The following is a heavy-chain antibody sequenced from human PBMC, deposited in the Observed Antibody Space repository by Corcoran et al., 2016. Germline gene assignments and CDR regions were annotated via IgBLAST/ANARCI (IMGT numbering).Heavy chain of an antibody. Sequence: EEHLVDSGGGLVQPGGSLRLSCAASAFTFSSYWMGWVRQAPGKGLQWVASVNPDGSAKYYVDSVKGRFTISRDNAKNSLYLQMNSLGAEDTAVYDCARLYWYFNLWGRGTLVTVSS. CDR3: ARLYWYFNL. V-gene: IGHV3-7*03. CDR1: AFTFSSYW. J-gene: IGHJ2*01. CDR2: VNPDGSAK.